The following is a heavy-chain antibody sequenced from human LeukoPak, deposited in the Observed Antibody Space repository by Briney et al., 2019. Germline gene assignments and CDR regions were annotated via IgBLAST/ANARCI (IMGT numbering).Heavy chain of an antibody. CDR3: ATKTTTVTD. V-gene: IGHV3-30*02. CDR1: GFIFSSYG. Sequence: PGGSLRLSCAASGFIFSSYGMTWVRQAPGKGLEWVGFIRYDGSNKYYADSVKGRFTISRDNAKNSLYLQMNSLRAEDTAVYYCATKTTTVTDWGQGTLVTVSS. D-gene: IGHD4-11*01. J-gene: IGHJ4*02. CDR2: IRYDGSNK.